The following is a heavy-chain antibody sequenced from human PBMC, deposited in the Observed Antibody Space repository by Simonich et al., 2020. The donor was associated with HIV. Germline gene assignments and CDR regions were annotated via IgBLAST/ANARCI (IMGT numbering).Heavy chain of an antibody. CDR3: AREGAMLDDAFDI. V-gene: IGHV1-2*02. Sequence: QAQLVQSGAEVKNPGASVKVSCKASGYTFTDNPMHWVRQAPGQGLERKGWINPNMGGTDYAKKFKGRVTMTRDTSMSTAYMELSRLRTDDTAVYFCAREGAMLDDAFDIWGQGTMVTVSS. CDR1: GYTFTDNP. CDR2: INPNMGGT. J-gene: IGHJ3*02. D-gene: IGHD1-1*01.